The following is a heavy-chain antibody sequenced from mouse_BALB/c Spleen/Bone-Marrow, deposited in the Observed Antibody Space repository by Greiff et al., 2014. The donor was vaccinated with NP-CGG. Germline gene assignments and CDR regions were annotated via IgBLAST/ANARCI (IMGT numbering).Heavy chain of an antibody. Sequence: VQLKQSGAELVKPGASVKLSCTASGFNIKDTFMHWVKQRPEQGLEWIGRIDPANGDTKYDPKFQGKATITADTSSNTAYLQLNSLTSEDTAVYYCTKPSFYCGSSYWYFDVWGAGTTVTVSS. CDR3: TKPSFYCGSSYWYFDV. CDR1: GFNIKDTF. J-gene: IGHJ1*01. V-gene: IGHV14-3*02. D-gene: IGHD1-1*01. CDR2: IDPANGDT.